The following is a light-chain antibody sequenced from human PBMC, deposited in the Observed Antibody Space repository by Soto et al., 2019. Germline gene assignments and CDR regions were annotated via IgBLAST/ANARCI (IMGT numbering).Light chain of an antibody. Sequence: TQSPSSLSASVGDRVTITCQASQDINNYLNWFQHRPGTAPNLLIYDASYLETGVPSRFSGSGSGTNFTFTISSLQPEDVATYYCQHFENLLLYTFGQGTKLEIK. J-gene: IGKJ2*01. CDR3: QHFENLLLYT. V-gene: IGKV1-33*01. CDR1: QDINNY. CDR2: DAS.